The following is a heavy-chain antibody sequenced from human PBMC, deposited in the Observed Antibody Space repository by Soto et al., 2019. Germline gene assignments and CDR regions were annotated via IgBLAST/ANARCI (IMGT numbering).Heavy chain of an antibody. V-gene: IGHV4-31*03. CDR1: GNAVSRHRSY. CDR2: IFYSGST. J-gene: IGHJ4*02. Sequence: SDIRSLTCPFSGNAVSRHRSYCRWIRQHSGKGLEWIGSIFYSGSTYYNPSLKSRVNILVDTSKKQFSLKLSSVTAADTAVYYCASFHRDIAARRRTLRDYWGQG. CDR3: ASFHRDIAARRRTLRDY. D-gene: IGHD6-6*01.